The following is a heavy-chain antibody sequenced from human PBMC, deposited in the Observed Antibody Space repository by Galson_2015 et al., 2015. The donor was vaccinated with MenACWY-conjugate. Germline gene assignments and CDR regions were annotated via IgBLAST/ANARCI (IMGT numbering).Heavy chain of an antibody. Sequence: ETLSLTCTVSGASISSHHWSWFRPPPGKGLEWIAYIRDTGSLKDNPSLKSRVTMSADKSNIQFSLRLISVTAADTAVYYCARLPTWGSSFGYFDYWGQGSLVAVSS. D-gene: IGHD7-27*01. CDR2: IRDTGSL. V-gene: IGHV4-59*08. J-gene: IGHJ4*02. CDR1: GASISSHH. CDR3: ARLPTWGSSFGYFDY.